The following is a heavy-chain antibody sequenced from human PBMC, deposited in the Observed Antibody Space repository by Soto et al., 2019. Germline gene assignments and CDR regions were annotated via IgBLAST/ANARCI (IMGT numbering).Heavy chain of an antibody. V-gene: IGHV3-48*03. CDR3: ARYGTRADW. CDR1: GFTFRNYE. D-gene: IGHD1-1*01. J-gene: IGHJ4*02. Sequence: EVQLVESGGGFVQPGGSLRLSCAASGFTFRNYEMNWVRKAPGKGLEWVSYISSSGITTYYADFAAGRFTISRDHAKESRYLHLNSLRGEDTAVYYCARYGTRADWWGLGTQVTVSS. CDR2: ISSSGITT.